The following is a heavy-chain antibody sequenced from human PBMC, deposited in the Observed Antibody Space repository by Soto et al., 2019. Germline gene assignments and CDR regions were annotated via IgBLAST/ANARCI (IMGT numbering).Heavy chain of an antibody. V-gene: IGHV5-51*01. CDR2: IFPYDSDT. D-gene: IGHD1-7*01. CDR3: AKGTTVTTYRDYFFDF. J-gene: IGHJ4*01. Sequence: ESLKISCQCFGLDCSTSWIGLVRQKPGKGLEYMGIIFPYDSDTRYSPSFQDQVILSVDKSISTAFLQLNGLKASDTAMYYCAKGTTVTTYRDYFFDFWGQGTLVTVSS. CDR1: GLDCSTSW.